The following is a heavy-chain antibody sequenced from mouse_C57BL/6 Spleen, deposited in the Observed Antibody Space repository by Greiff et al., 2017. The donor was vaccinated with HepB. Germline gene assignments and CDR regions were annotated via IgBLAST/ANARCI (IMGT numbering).Heavy chain of an antibody. Sequence: EVQLQESGPELVKPGASVKMSCKASGYTFTDYNMHWVKQSDGKSLEWIGYINTNNGGTSYNQKFKGKATLTVSMSSSTAYMELRSLTSEDSAVYYCARGDGSSAWVAYWGQGTLVTVSA. V-gene: IGHV1-22*01. J-gene: IGHJ3*01. D-gene: IGHD1-1*01. CDR1: GYTFTDYN. CDR3: ARGDGSSAWVAY. CDR2: INTNNGGT.